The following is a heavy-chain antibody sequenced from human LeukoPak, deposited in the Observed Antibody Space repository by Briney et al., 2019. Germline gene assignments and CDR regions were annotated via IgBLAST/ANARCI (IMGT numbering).Heavy chain of an antibody. CDR3: ARDATTISDIPYGMHV. CDR2: IYSGGTT. D-gene: IGHD3-3*01. CDR1: GFTVRSNY. Sequence: GGSLRLSCAVSGFTVRSNYMIWVRQAAGKGLEWVSVIYSGGTTHYADSVKGRFTISRDNSKNTLYLQMNSLRAEDTAVYYCARDATTISDIPYGMHVWGQGTTVTVSS. J-gene: IGHJ6*02. V-gene: IGHV3-53*01.